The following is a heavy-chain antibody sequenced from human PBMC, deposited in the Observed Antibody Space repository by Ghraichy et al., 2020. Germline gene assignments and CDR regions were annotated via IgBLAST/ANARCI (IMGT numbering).Heavy chain of an antibody. Sequence: GGSLRLSCAASGFTFSRFWMSWVRQAPGKGLEWVGNINQDESETDSVDAVKGRFTISRDNAKKSLYLQMNSLRVEDTAVYYCARRLCNGGTCYFVYWGQGTLVTVSS. J-gene: IGHJ4*02. CDR1: GFTFSRFW. D-gene: IGHD2-15*01. V-gene: IGHV3-7*01. CDR2: INQDESET. CDR3: ARRLCNGGTCYFVY.